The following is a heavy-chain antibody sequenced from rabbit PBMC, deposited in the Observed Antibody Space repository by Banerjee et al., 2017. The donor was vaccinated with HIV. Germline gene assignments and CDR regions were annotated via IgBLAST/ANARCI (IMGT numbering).Heavy chain of an antibody. CDR2: IYAGNSGAT. D-gene: IGHD8-1*01. CDR1: GFSFSSSYW. CDR3: ARNVAGSYYTL. Sequence: QSLEESGGDLVKPGASLTLTCTASGFSFSSSYWICWVRQAPGKGLEWIACIYAGNSGATYYANWAKGRFTISKTSSTTVTLQMTSLTAADTATYFCARNVAGSYYTLWGQGTLVTVS. J-gene: IGHJ4*01. V-gene: IGHV1S40*01.